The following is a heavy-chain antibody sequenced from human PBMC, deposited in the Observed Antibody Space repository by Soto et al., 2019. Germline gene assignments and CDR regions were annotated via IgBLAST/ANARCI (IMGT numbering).Heavy chain of an antibody. J-gene: IGHJ4*02. Sequence: SETLSLTCTVSGGSISSYYWSWIRQPPGKGLEWIGYIYYSGSTNYNPSLKSRVTVSVDTSKNQFSLKLSSVTAADTAVYYCARVTGSRYYFDYWGQGTLVTVSS. V-gene: IGHV4-59*01. CDR1: GGSISSYY. CDR3: ARVTGSRYYFDY. D-gene: IGHD7-27*01. CDR2: IYYSGST.